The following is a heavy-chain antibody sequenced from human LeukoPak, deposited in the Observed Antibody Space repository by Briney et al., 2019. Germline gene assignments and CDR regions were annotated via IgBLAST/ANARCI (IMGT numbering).Heavy chain of an antibody. V-gene: IGHV3-33*01. D-gene: IGHD3-3*01. CDR1: GFTFSSYG. Sequence: PGGSLRLSCAASGFTFSSYGMHWVRQAPGKGLEWVAVIWYDGSNKYHADSVKGRFTISRDNSKNTLYLQMNSLRAEDTAVYYCARVRSGYYPLLLKHWGQGTLVTVSS. J-gene: IGHJ1*01. CDR2: IWYDGSNK. CDR3: ARVRSGYYPLLLKH.